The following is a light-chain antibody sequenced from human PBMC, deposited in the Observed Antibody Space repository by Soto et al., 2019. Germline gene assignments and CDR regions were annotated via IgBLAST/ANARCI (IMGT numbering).Light chain of an antibody. V-gene: IGLV2-14*01. Sequence: QCALTQPASVSGSPGQSITISCTGTSSDVGGYNYVSWYQQYPGKAPKLMIFGVSDRPSGVSTRFSGSKSGNTASLTISGLQAEDVADYYCSSYNTSSTVVVFGGGTQLTVL. CDR3: SSYNTSSTVVV. CDR1: SSDVGGYNY. J-gene: IGLJ2*01. CDR2: GVS.